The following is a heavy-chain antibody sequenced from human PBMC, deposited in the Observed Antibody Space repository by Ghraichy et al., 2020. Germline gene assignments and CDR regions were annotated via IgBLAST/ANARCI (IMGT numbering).Heavy chain of an antibody. V-gene: IGHV3-43*01. CDR3: AKDMARREDIVVVPAAIVDY. Sequence: GESLNISCAASGFTFDDYTMHWVRQAPGKGLEWVSLISWDGGSTYYADSVKGRFTISRDNSKNSLYLQMNSLRTEDTALYYCAKDMARREDIVVVPAAIVDYWGQGTLVTVSS. J-gene: IGHJ4*02. D-gene: IGHD2-2*02. CDR1: GFTFDDYT. CDR2: ISWDGGST.